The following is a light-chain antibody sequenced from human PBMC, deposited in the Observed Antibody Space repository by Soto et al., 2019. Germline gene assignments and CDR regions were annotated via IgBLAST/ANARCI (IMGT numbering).Light chain of an antibody. CDR1: QSISSW. J-gene: IGKJ1*01. CDR2: KAS. Sequence: DIQMTQSPSTLSASVGDRVTITCRASQSISSWLAWYQQKPGKAPKLLIYKASSLESGVPSRFSGSGSGTEFPLTISSLQPDDFATYYCQQYTSWTFGQGTTVEIK. V-gene: IGKV1-5*03. CDR3: QQYTSWT.